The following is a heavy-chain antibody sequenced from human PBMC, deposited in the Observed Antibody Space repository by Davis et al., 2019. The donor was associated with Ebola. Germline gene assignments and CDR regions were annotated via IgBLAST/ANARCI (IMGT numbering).Heavy chain of an antibody. J-gene: IGHJ6*02. CDR1: GGSFSGYY. Sequence: SETLSLTCAVSGGSFSGYYWSWIRQPPGKGLEWIGEINHSGSTNYNPSLKSRVTISVDTSKNQFSLKLSSVTAADTAVYYCARGRRRYSGYYSYYYYGMDVWGQGTTVTVSS. CDR2: INHSGST. V-gene: IGHV4-34*01. CDR3: ARGRRRYSGYYSYYYYGMDV. D-gene: IGHD5-12*01.